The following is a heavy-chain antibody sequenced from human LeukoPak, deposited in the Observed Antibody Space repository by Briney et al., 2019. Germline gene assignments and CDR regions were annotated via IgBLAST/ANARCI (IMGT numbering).Heavy chain of an antibody. Sequence: SETLSLTCTVSGGSISSYYWSWIRQPAGKGLEWIGRIYTSGSTNYNPSLKSRVTMSVDTSKNQFSLKLSSVTAADTAVYYCARDSSWSGKTYFDYWGQGTLVTVSS. D-gene: IGHD6-13*01. V-gene: IGHV4-4*07. J-gene: IGHJ4*02. CDR2: IYTSGST. CDR1: GGSISSYY. CDR3: ARDSSWSGKTYFDY.